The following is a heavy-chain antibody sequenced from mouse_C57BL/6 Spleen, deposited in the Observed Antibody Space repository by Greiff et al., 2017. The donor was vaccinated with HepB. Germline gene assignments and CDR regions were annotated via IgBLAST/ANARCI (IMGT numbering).Heavy chain of an antibody. CDR2: IYPSDSET. J-gene: IGHJ1*03. D-gene: IGHD1-1*01. V-gene: IGHV1-61*01. Sequence: QVQLQQPGAELVRPGSSVKLSCKASGYTFTSYWMDWVKQRPGQGLEWIGNIYPSDSETHYNQKFKDKATLTVDKSSITAYMQLSSLTSEDSAVYYCARGTRSYYGSSYGYWYFDVWGTGTTVTVSS. CDR3: ARGTRSYYGSSYGYWYFDV. CDR1: GYTFTSYW.